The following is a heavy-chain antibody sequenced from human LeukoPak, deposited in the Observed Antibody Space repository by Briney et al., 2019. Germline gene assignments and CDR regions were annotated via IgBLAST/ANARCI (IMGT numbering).Heavy chain of an antibody. D-gene: IGHD3-22*01. CDR1: GFTFSDYY. V-gene: IGHV3-11*04. CDR3: ARTYYYESRGDY. J-gene: IGHJ4*02. CDR2: ISGSGSTM. Sequence: GGSLRLSCAASGFTFSDYYMSWIRQAPGKGLEWVSYISGSGSTMYYADSVKGRFTISRDNAKNSLYLQMNSLRAEDTAVYYCARTYYYESRGDYWGQGTLVTVSS.